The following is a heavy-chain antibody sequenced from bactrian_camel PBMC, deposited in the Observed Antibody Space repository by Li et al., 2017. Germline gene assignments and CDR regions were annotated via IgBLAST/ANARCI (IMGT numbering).Heavy chain of an antibody. V-gene: IGHV3S40*01. Sequence: DVQLVESGGGSVQTGGSLRLSCAASAYIDSSFCITWFRQVPGKERESVATIVARSGRTDYVDSVKGRFTIYKDNTKNTVYLQMNSLKPEDTAMYYCAAQRATCPTPGSGYWGQGTQVTVS. J-gene: IGHJ6*01. CDR2: IVARSGRT. CDR1: AYIDSSFC. D-gene: IGHD2*01. CDR3: AAQRATCPTPGSGY.